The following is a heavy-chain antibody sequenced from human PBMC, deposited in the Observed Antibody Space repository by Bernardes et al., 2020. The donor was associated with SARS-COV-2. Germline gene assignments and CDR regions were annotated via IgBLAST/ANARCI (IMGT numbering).Heavy chain of an antibody. J-gene: IGHJ3*01. Sequence: GGSLRLSCAASGFAFSTYEMAWIRQTPGKGLEWLSYIRAGGGTTYYTDSVKGRFTISRDNGKNSLYLQMESLRVEDTGIYYCVRDVGYHAGTYPTHPFDVWGQGTMVTISS. D-gene: IGHD5-12*01. CDR2: IRAGGGTT. V-gene: IGHV3-48*03. CDR3: VRDVGYHAGTYPTHPFDV. CDR1: GFAFSTYE.